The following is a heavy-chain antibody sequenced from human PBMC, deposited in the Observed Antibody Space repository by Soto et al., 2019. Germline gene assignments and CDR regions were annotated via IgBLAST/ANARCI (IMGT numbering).Heavy chain of an antibody. CDR3: ASNGGEGATADFDY. J-gene: IGHJ4*02. CDR2: IYYSGST. D-gene: IGHD1-26*01. V-gene: IGHV4-59*01. Sequence: TLSLTCTVSGGSISSYYWSWIRQPPGKGLEWIGYIYYSGSTNYNPSLKSRVTISVDTSKNQFSLKLSSVTAADTAVYYCASNGGEGATADFDYWGQGTLVTVSS. CDR1: GGSISSYY.